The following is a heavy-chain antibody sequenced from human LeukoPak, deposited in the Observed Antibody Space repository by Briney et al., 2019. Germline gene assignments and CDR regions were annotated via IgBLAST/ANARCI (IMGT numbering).Heavy chain of an antibody. V-gene: IGHV4-59*01. CDR1: GASITSSH. CDR2: ISDSGNT. D-gene: IGHD5-12*01. J-gene: IGHJ4*02. Sequence: SETLSLTCTVSGASITSSHWSWIRQSPEKGLEWIGFISDSGNTNYNPSLQSRVTISADTSKNHFSLKLSSVTAADMAVYYCAGGTWLRFHDWGRGTLVSVSS. CDR3: AGGTWLRFHD.